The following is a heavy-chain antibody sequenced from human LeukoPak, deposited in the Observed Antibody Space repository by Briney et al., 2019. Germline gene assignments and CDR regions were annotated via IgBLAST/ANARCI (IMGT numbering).Heavy chain of an antibody. CDR2: IWYDGSNK. Sequence: PGRSLRLSCAASGFTFSSYGMHWVRQAPGKGLEWVAVIWYDGSNKYYADSVKGRFTISRDNSKNTLYLQTNSLRAEDTAVYYWARGNTRGYCSSTSCYVGDWFDPWGQGTLVTVSS. CDR1: GFTFSSYG. D-gene: IGHD2-2*01. J-gene: IGHJ5*02. V-gene: IGHV3-33*01. CDR3: ARGNTRGYCSSTSCYVGDWFDP.